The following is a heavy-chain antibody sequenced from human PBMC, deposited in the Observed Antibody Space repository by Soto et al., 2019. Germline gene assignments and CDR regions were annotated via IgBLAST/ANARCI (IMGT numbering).Heavy chain of an antibody. D-gene: IGHD2-15*01. CDR1: GFTFDDYA. CDR2: ISWNSGSI. J-gene: IGHJ6*03. CDR3: AKEGGYCSGGSCYSSYYYYYMDV. Sequence: EVQLVESGGGLVQPGRSLRLSCAASGFTFDDYAMHWVRQAPGKGLEWVSGISWNSGSIGYADSVKGRFTISRDNAKNSLYLQMNSLRAEDTALYYCAKEGGYCSGGSCYSSYYYYYMDVWGKGTTVTVSS. V-gene: IGHV3-9*01.